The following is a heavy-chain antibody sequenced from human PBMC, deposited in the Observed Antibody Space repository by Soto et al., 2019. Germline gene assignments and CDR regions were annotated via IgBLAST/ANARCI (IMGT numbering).Heavy chain of an antibody. CDR1: GYTFTSYY. Sequence: ASVKVSCKASGYTFTSYYMHWLLQAPGQGLEWMGIINPSGGSTSYAQKFQGRVTMTRDTSTSTVYMELSSLRSEDTAVYYCARGSGSGSSYYYYGMDVWGQGTTVTVSS. D-gene: IGHD6-19*01. CDR2: INPSGGST. J-gene: IGHJ6*02. V-gene: IGHV1-46*01. CDR3: ARGSGSGSSYYYYGMDV.